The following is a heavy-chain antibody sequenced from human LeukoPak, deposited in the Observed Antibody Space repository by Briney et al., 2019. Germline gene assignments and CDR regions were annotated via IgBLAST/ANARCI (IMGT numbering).Heavy chain of an antibody. CDR2: INPSSGDT. V-gene: IGHV1-2*06. J-gene: IGHJ4*02. CDR3: ATTSGYFYY. Sequence: ASVKVSCKDSAYTFTDYYVHWVRQAPGQGLEWMGRINPSSGDTNYAQNFQGRVTMTRDTTISTAYMELSRLRSHDTAVYYCATTSGYFYYWGQGTLVTVSS. CDR1: AYTFTDYY. D-gene: IGHD1-26*01.